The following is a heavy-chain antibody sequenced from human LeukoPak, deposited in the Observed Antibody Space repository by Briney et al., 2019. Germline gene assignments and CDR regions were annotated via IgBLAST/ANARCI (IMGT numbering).Heavy chain of an antibody. V-gene: IGHV3-9*01. J-gene: IGHJ6*02. CDR2: ISWNSGSI. CDR3: AKDIAAAVGSRRMDV. D-gene: IGHD6-13*01. Sequence: QPGRSLRLSCAASGFTFDDYAMHWGRQAPGKGLEWVSGISWNSGSIGYADSVKGRFTISRDNAKNSLYLQMNSLRAEDTALYYCAKDIAAAVGSRRMDVWGQGTTVTVSS. CDR1: GFTFDDYA.